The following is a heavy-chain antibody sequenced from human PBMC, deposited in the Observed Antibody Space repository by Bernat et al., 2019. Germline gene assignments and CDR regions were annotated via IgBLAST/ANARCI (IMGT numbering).Heavy chain of an antibody. CDR2: ISGSGGST. D-gene: IGHD6-19*01. CDR3: AKDPIQQWLVSSLRGGYYYGMDV. Sequence: EVQLLESGGGLVQPGGSLRLSCAASGFTFSSYAMSWVRQAPGKGLEWGSAISGSGGSTYYADSVKGRFTISRDNSKNTLYLQMNSLRAEDTAVYYCAKDPIQQWLVSSLRGGYYYGMDVWGQGTTVTVSS. V-gene: IGHV3-23*01. CDR1: GFTFSSYA. J-gene: IGHJ6*02.